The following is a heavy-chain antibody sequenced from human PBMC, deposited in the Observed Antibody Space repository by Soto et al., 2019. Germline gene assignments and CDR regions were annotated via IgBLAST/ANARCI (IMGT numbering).Heavy chain of an antibody. J-gene: IGHJ4*02. CDR2: IYYSGST. Sequence: SETLSLTCTVSGGSISSGGYYWSWIRQHPGKGLEWIGYIYYSGSTYYNPSLMSRVTISVDTSKNQFSLKLSSVTAADTAVYYCARGLTPDFDYWGQGTLVTVSS. V-gene: IGHV4-31*03. CDR3: ARGLTPDFDY. CDR1: GGSISSGGYY.